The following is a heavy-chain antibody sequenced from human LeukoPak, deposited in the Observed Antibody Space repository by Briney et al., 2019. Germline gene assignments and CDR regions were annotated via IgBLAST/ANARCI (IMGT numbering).Heavy chain of an antibody. CDR3: ARAAMVRFDI. V-gene: IGHV4-31*03. CDR2: IYYSGST. D-gene: IGHD5-18*01. J-gene: IGHJ3*02. CDR1: GGSISSGGYY. Sequence: SETLSLTCTVSGGSISSGGYYWGWIRQHPGKGLEWIGYIYYSGSTYYNPSLKSRVTISVDTSKNQFSLKLSSVTAADTAVYYCARAAMVRFDIWGQGTMVTVSS.